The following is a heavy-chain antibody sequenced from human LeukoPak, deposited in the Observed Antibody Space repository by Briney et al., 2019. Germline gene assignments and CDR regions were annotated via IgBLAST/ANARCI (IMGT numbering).Heavy chain of an antibody. CDR1: GFTFSSYA. J-gene: IGHJ2*01. D-gene: IGHD2-15*01. CDR3: ARDVGGYFDL. CDR2: FKSDGSST. V-gene: IGHV3-74*01. Sequence: PGGSLRLSCAASGFTFSSYAMSWVRQAPGKGLVWVSRFKSDGSSTSYADSVKGRFTISRDNAKNTLYLQMDSLRAEDTAVYYCARDVGGYFDLWGRGTLVTVSS.